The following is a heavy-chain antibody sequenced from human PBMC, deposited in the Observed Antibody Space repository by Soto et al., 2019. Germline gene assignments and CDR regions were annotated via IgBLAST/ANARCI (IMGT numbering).Heavy chain of an antibody. CDR3: ASREDLSYGMDV. J-gene: IGHJ6*02. D-gene: IGHD3-16*02. CDR2: ISSSSSYT. V-gene: IGHV3-11*06. Sequence: QVQLVESGGGLVKPGGSLRLSCAASGFTFSDYYMSWIRQAPGKGLEWVSYISSSSSYTNYADSVKGRFTISRDNAKNSLYLQMNSLRAEDTAVYYCASREDLSYGMDVWGQGTTVTVSS. CDR1: GFTFSDYY.